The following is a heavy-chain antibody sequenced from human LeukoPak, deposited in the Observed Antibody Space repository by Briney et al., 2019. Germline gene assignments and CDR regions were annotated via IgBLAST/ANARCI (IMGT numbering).Heavy chain of an antibody. CDR3: ARDKQVSLWFGELSYYYYYMDV. CDR1: GGSISSYY. Sequence: SETLSLTCTVSGGSISSYYWSWIRQPAGKGLEWIGRIYTSGSTNYNTSLKSRVTMSVDTSKNQFSLKLSSVTAADTAVYYCARDKQVSLWFGELSYYYYYMDVWGKGTTVTVSS. V-gene: IGHV4-4*07. D-gene: IGHD3-10*01. J-gene: IGHJ6*03. CDR2: IYTSGST.